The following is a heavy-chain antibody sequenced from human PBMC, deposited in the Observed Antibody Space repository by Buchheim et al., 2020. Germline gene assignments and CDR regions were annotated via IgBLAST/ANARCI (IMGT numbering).Heavy chain of an antibody. CDR1: GGSISSPTHY. J-gene: IGHJ4*02. CDR3: ARDYSGTWD. CDR2: IYYSGTT. D-gene: IGHD6-13*01. Sequence: QVQLQELGPGLVKPSQTLSLTCTVSGGSISSPTHYWTWIRQLPGKGLEWMGYIYYSGTTYYSPSLKSRVTMSVDTSKNQFSLRLDSVTAADTAVYYCARDYSGTWDWGQGTL. V-gene: IGHV4-31*03.